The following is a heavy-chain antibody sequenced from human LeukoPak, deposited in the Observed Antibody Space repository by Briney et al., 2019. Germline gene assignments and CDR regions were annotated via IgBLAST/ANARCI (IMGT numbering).Heavy chain of an antibody. CDR1: GFTFSSYA. Sequence: GSLRLSCAASGFTFSSYAMSWVRQAPGKGLEWVSAISGSGGSTYYADSVKGRFTISRDNSKNTLYLQMNSLRAEDTAVYYCAKAGLWAVAGTARADYWGQGTLVTVSS. D-gene: IGHD6-19*01. V-gene: IGHV3-23*01. CDR3: AKAGLWAVAGTARADY. J-gene: IGHJ4*02. CDR2: ISGSGGST.